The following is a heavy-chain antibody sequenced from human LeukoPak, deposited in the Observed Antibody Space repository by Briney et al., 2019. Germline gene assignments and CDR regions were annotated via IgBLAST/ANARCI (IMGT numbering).Heavy chain of an antibody. D-gene: IGHD5-24*01. Sequence: PGGSLRLSCAASGFTFSSHGMSWVRQAPGKRLEWVSSISASGGNTYYADSVKGRFTISRDNSKNTLYLQMNSLRVEDTAVYTCVKMAVTGSWYFDIWGRGTLVTVSS. CDR3: VKMAVTGSWYFDI. CDR1: GFTFSSHG. V-gene: IGHV3-23*01. J-gene: IGHJ2*01. CDR2: ISASGGNT.